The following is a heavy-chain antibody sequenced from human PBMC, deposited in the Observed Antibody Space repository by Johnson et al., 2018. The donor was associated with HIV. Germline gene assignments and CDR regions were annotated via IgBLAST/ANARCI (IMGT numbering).Heavy chain of an antibody. Sequence: VQLVESGGGVVQPERSVRLSCAASGFTFDDYGMSWVRQAPGKGLEWVSGINWNGGSTGYADSVKGRFTISRDNAKNSLYLQMNSLRAEDTAVYYCATTRWSDTDPFDIWGQGTMVTVSS. D-gene: IGHD3-3*01. CDR3: ATTRWSDTDPFDI. V-gene: IGHV3-20*04. CDR2: INWNGGST. J-gene: IGHJ3*02. CDR1: GFTFDDYG.